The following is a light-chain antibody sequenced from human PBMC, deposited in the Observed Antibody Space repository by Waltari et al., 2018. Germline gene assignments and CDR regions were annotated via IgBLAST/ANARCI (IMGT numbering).Light chain of an antibody. CDR1: SSHIGSNT. CDR3: AAWDDSLNGLV. V-gene: IGLV1-44*01. CDR2: SNN. J-gene: IGLJ2*01. Sequence: QSVLTPPPSASGTPGPRVPIPCSGSSSHIGSNTVTWYQQLPGTAPKLLIYSNNQRPSGVPDRFSGSKSGTSASLAISGLQSEDEADYYCAAWDDSLNGLVFGGGTKLTVL.